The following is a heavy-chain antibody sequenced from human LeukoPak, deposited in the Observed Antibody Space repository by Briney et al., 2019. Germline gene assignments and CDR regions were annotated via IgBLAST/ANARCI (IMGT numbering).Heavy chain of an antibody. D-gene: IGHD3-9*01. J-gene: IGHJ4*02. CDR3: ARAPKRLRYFDWLAMYYFDY. Sequence: ASVKVSCKASGYTFTGYYIHWVRQAPGQGLEWMGWINPDRGGTTYAQKFQGRVTMTRNTSISTAYMELSSLRSEDTAVYYCARAPKRLRYFDWLAMYYFDYWGQGTLVTVSS. CDR1: GYTFTGYY. CDR2: INPDRGGT. V-gene: IGHV1-2*02.